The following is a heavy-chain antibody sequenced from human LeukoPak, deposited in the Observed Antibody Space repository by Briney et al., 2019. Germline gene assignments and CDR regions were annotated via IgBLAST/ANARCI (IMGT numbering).Heavy chain of an antibody. CDR2: IFPGDSDT. V-gene: IGHV5-51*01. J-gene: IGHJ3*02. Sequence: GESLKISCKGSGYSFTRYWIGWVRQVPGKGLESMGIIFPGDSDTRYSPPFQCQITISDDKSITTAYLQWSSLKASDTAMYYCARRWEGTFDIWGQGTMVTVSS. CDR1: GYSFTRYW. D-gene: IGHD1-26*01. CDR3: ARRWEGTFDI.